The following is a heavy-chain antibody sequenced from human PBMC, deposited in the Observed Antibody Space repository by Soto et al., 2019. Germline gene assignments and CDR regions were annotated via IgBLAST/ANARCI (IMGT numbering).Heavy chain of an antibody. Sequence: VGSLRLSCAGSPFTFATYWMTYVRQAPGQGLEWVATIKQDGTEIFYADSVRGRFTISRDNTKNSLYMQMKSLRPEETAVYYCERDHERILLAGSLPLGYMDGWGRGSTVTVSS. D-gene: IGHD3-9*01. V-gene: IGHV3-7*03. CDR2: IKQDGTEI. CDR1: PFTFATYW. CDR3: ERDHERILLAGSLPLGYMDG. J-gene: IGHJ6*01.